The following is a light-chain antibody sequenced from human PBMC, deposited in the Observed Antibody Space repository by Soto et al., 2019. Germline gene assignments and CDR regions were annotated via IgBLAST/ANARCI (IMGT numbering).Light chain of an antibody. CDR1: SSDVGGYNY. V-gene: IGLV2-14*01. CDR2: EVS. Sequence: LTQPASVSGSPGQSITISCTGTSSDVGGYNYVSWYQQHPGKAPKLMIYEVSNRPSGVSNRFSGSKSGNTASLTISGLQAEDEADYYCSSYTSSSTLVFGGGTKVTV. J-gene: IGLJ2*01. CDR3: SSYTSSSTLV.